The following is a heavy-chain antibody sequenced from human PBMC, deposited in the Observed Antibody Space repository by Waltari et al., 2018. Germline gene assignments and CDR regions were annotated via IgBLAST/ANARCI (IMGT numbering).Heavy chain of an antibody. CDR2: IYTSGST. D-gene: IGHD3-22*01. CDR1: GGSISSGSYY. CDR3: ARGTYDMGADYFDY. J-gene: IGHJ4*02. Sequence: QVQLQESGPGLVKPSQTLSLTCTVSGGSISSGSYYWSWIRQPAGKGLEWIGRIYTSGSTNYNPSLKSRVTISVDTSKNQFSLKLSSVTAADTAVYYCARGTYDMGADYFDYWGQGTLVTVSS. V-gene: IGHV4-61*02.